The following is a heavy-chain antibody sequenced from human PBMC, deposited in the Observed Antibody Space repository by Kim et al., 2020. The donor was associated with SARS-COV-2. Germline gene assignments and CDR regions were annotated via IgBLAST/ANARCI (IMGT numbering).Heavy chain of an antibody. CDR2: ISYDGSNK. Sequence: GGSLRLSCAASGFTFSSYGMHWVRQAPGKGLEWVAVISYDGSNKYYADSVKGRFTISRDNSKNTLYLQMNSLRAEDTAVYYCAKDPVVAATRPSYNWFDPWGQGNLVTVSS. CDR3: AKDPVVAATRPSYNWFDP. J-gene: IGHJ5*02. V-gene: IGHV3-30*18. D-gene: IGHD2-15*01. CDR1: GFTFSSYG.